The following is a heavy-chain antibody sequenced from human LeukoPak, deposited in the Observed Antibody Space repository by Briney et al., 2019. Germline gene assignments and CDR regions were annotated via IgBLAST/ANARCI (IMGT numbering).Heavy chain of an antibody. V-gene: IGHV3-7*01. J-gene: IGHJ4*02. CDR2: IRPDGSEI. Sequence: PGGSLRLSCAASGFTFSSYWMSWVRQAPGKGLEWVANIRPDGSEIYYGDSVKGRFTISRDNAKNSLYLQMNSLRAEDTAVYYCARYCSGGSCWNYWGQGTLVTVSS. CDR3: ARYCSGGSCWNY. D-gene: IGHD2-15*01. CDR1: GFTFSSYW.